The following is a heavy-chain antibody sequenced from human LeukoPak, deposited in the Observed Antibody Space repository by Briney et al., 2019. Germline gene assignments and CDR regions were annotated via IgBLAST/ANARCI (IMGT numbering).Heavy chain of an antibody. J-gene: IGHJ4*02. Sequence: PSETLSLTCTVSGFSISSGHYWGWVRQPPGAGLEWIGSVYQSGTTYYNPSLKSRVTTSVDKSKNQFSLRLRPVTAADTAVYYCARIFIRNGYSSYFDCWGQGTLVTVSS. CDR3: ARIFIRNGYSSYFDC. CDR2: VYQSGTT. D-gene: IGHD5-18*01. V-gene: IGHV4-38-2*02. CDR1: GFSISSGHY.